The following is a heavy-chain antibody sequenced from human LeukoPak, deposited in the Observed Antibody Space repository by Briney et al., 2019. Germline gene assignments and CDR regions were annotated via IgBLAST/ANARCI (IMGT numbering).Heavy chain of an antibody. CDR1: GFTFSSYG. D-gene: IGHD6-13*01. Sequence: GGSLRLSCAASGFTFSSYGMSWVRQAPGKGLEWVSAISGSGGSTYYADSVKGRFAISRDNSKNTLYLQMNSLRAEDTAVYYCAKAGGSWTGATFDPWGQGTLVTVSS. CDR2: ISGSGGST. CDR3: AKAGGSWTGATFDP. V-gene: IGHV3-23*01. J-gene: IGHJ5*02.